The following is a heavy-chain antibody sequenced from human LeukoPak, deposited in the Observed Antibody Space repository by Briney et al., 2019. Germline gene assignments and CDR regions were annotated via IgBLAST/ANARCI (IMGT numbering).Heavy chain of an antibody. CDR3: ARDLGYSSGPNY. V-gene: IGHV3-21*01. CDR1: GFTFSSYG. Sequence: PGGSLRLSCEASGFTFSSYGMHWVRQAPGKGLEWVSYISGGSSFTYYVDSVKGRFTISRDNAKNSLYLQMNSLRAEDTAVYYCARDLGYSSGPNYWGQGTRVTVSS. D-gene: IGHD6-19*01. J-gene: IGHJ4*02. CDR2: ISGGSSFT.